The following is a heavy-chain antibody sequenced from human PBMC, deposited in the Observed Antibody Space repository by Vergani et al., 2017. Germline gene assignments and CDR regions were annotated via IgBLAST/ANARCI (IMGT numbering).Heavy chain of an antibody. Sequence: VQLVESGGGLVKPGGSLRLSCAASGFTFSNAWMSWVRQAPGKGLEWVAVISYDGSNKYYADSVKGRFTISRDNSKNTLYLQMNSLRAEDTAVYYCAKTPSRYCSGGSCYSIGRWGQGTLVTVSS. CDR2: ISYDGSNK. CDR3: AKTPSRYCSGGSCYSIGR. J-gene: IGHJ4*02. CDR1: GFTFSNAW. D-gene: IGHD2-15*01. V-gene: IGHV3-30*18.